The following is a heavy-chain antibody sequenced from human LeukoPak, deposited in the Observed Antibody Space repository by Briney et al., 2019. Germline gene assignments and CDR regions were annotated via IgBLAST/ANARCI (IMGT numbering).Heavy chain of an antibody. Sequence: PSETLSLTCAVYGGSFSGYYWSWIRQPPGKGLEWIGEINHSGSTNYNPSLKSRVTISVDTSKNQFSLKLSSVTAADTAVYYCAREGTGDDHIQLWLRRAFDIWGHGTMVTVSS. CDR1: GGSFSGYY. J-gene: IGHJ3*02. CDR3: AREGTGDDHIQLWLRRAFDI. CDR2: INHSGST. D-gene: IGHD5-18*01. V-gene: IGHV4-34*01.